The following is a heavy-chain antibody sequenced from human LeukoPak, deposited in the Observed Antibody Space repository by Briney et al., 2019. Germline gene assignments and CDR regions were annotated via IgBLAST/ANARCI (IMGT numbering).Heavy chain of an antibody. V-gene: IGHV3-74*01. J-gene: IGHJ4*02. CDR1: GFTFSNYW. CDR3: ARRSAAGGFYDY. CDR2: LNIDGGTT. D-gene: IGHD6-13*01. Sequence: GGSLRLSCAASGFTFSNYWMLWVRQAPGKGLVWVSRLNIDGGTTIYADSVKGRFTISRDNAKNTLYLQMNSLRAEDTAVYYCARRSAAGGFYDYWGQGTLVTVSS.